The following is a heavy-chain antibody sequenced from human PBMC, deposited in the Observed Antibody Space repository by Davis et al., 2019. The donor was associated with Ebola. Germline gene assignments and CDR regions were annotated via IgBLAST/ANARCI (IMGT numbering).Heavy chain of an antibody. CDR1: GGSISSHY. Sequence: PSETLSLTCTVSGGSISSHYWSWIRQPPGKGLEWIGYIYYSGSTNYNPSLKSRVTISVDTSKNQFSLKLSSVTAADTAVYYCARERWVGGRDYWGQGTLVTVSS. V-gene: IGHV4-59*11. J-gene: IGHJ4*02. D-gene: IGHD3-16*01. CDR2: IYYSGST. CDR3: ARERWVGGRDY.